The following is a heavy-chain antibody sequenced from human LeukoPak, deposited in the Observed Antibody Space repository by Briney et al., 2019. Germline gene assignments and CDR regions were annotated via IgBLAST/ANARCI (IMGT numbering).Heavy chain of an antibody. D-gene: IGHD3-10*01. CDR3: ARDGDFEDGSGSYYTMDV. Sequence: SETLSLTCTVSGGSISSYYWSWIRQPPGKGLEWIGYIYYSGSTNYNPSLKSRVTISADTSKNQFSLKLSSVTAADTAVYYCARDGDFEDGSGSYYTMDVWGQGTTVTVSS. V-gene: IGHV4-59*01. CDR1: GGSISSYY. J-gene: IGHJ6*02. CDR2: IYYSGST.